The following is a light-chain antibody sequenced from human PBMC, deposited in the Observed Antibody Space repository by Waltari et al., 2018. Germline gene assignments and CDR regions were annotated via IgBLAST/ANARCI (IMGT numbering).Light chain of an antibody. CDR3: SSWDDSVIGPV. J-gene: IGLJ2*01. Sequence: QSMLTQPPSASGTPGQRVTISCSGSSSNIGSKTVNWYQHLPGTAPRVLIYSNNQRPSGVPDRFSGSKSGTSASLAISGFQSEDEADYCCSSWDDSVIGPVFGGGTKLTVL. CDR2: SNN. V-gene: IGLV1-44*01. CDR1: SSNIGSKT.